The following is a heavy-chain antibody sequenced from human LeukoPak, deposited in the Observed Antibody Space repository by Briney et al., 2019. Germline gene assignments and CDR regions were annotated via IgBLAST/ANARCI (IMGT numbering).Heavy chain of an antibody. J-gene: IGHJ4*02. V-gene: IGHV4-39*01. CDR2: ISYSGSTT. Sequence: SETLSLTCTVSGGFISSSNYYWSWIRQPPGKGLEWIATISYSGSTTSYNPSLKSRVTISVDTSKNQFSLKLNSVTAADTAVYYCVRRTSGSYSDYWGQGTLVTVSS. D-gene: IGHD1-26*01. CDR3: VRRTSGSYSDY. CDR1: GGFISSSNYY.